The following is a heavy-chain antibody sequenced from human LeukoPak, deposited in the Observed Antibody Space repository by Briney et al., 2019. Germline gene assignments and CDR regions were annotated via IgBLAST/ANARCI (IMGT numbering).Heavy chain of an antibody. Sequence: ASVKVSCKASGYTFTGYYMHWVRQAPGQGLEWMGRINPNSGGTNYAQKFQGRVTMTRDTSISTAYMELSRLRSEDTAVYYCARDGSYHYDSSGYYSFDYWGQGTLVTVSS. CDR2: INPNSGGT. CDR1: GYTFTGYY. D-gene: IGHD3-22*01. CDR3: ARDGSYHYDSSGYYSFDY. V-gene: IGHV1-2*06. J-gene: IGHJ4*02.